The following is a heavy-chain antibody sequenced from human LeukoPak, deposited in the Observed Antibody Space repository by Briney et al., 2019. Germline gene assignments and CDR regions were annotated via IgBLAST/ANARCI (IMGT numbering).Heavy chain of an antibody. Sequence: PGGSLRLSCAASGFTFSSYSMNWVRQAPGKGLEWVSSISSSSSSYIYYADSVKGRFTISRDNAKNSLYLQMNSLRAEDTAVYYCARGSAAGEYYYYYYGMDVWGQGTTVTVSS. CDR2: ISSSSSSYI. V-gene: IGHV3-21*01. D-gene: IGHD6-13*01. J-gene: IGHJ6*02. CDR1: GFTFSSYS. CDR3: ARGSAAGEYYYYYYGMDV.